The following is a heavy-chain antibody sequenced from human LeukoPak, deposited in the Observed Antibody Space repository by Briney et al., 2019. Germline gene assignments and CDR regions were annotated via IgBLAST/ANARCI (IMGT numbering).Heavy chain of an antibody. D-gene: IGHD6-13*01. Sequence: DSVKVSCKASGYTFTSYGISWVRQAPGQGLELMGWISAYNGNTNYAQKLQGRVTMTTDTSTSTAYMELRSLRSDDTAVYYCARISKPQLVSANTFDIWGQGTMVSVSS. J-gene: IGHJ3*02. CDR3: ARISKPQLVSANTFDI. CDR1: GYTFTSYG. V-gene: IGHV1-18*01. CDR2: ISAYNGNT.